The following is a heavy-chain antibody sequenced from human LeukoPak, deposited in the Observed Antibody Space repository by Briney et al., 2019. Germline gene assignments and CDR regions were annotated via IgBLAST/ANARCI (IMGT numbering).Heavy chain of an antibody. D-gene: IGHD1-26*01. CDR3: ARGSGSRPLGY. J-gene: IGHJ4*02. CDR2: IYYTGGT. Sequence: SETLSLTCTASGGSISSYYWSWIRQPPGKGLEWIGYIYYTGGTNYNPSLKSRVTISLDTSKNQFSLKLSSVTAADTAVYYCARGSGSRPLGYWGQGTLVTVSS. V-gene: IGHV4-59*01. CDR1: GGSISSYY.